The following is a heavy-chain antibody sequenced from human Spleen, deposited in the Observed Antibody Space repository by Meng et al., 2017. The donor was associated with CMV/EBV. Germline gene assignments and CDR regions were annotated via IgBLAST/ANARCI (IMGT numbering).Heavy chain of an antibody. CDR3: ARDQGYDFWSGSTYYFDY. CDR1: TCTDDY. Sequence: TCTDDYINWVRQAPGQGLEWMGWINPNSGGTNYAQKFQGRVTMTRDTSISTAYMELSRLRSDDTAIYYCARDQGYDFWSGSTYYFDYWGQGTLVTVSS. V-gene: IGHV1-2*02. CDR2: INPNSGGT. D-gene: IGHD3-3*01. J-gene: IGHJ4*02.